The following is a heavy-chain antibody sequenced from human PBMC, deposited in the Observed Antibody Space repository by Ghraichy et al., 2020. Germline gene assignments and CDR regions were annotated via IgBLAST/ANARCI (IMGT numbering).Heavy chain of an antibody. CDR3: PGSPDSSGYYYFYYYYYGMDV. J-gene: IGHJ6*02. CDR1: GGSFSGYY. D-gene: IGHD3-22*01. CDR2: INHSGST. Sequence: SETLSLTCAVYGGSFSGYYWSWIRQPPGKGLEWIGEINHSGSTNYNPSLKSRVTISVDTSKNQFSLKLSSVTAADTAVYYCPGSPDSSGYYYFYYYYYGMDVWGQGTTVTVSS. V-gene: IGHV4-34*01.